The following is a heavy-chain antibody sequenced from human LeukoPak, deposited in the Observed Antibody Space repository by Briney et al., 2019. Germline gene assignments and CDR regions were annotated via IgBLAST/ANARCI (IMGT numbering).Heavy chain of an antibody. V-gene: IGHV3-23*01. CDR1: GFTFS. CDR3: AKDGSEWFGELFPSYYFDY. Sequence: GGSLRLSCAASGFTFSWVRQAPGKGLEWVSAISGSGGSTYYADSVKGRFTISRDNSKNTLYLQMNSLRAEDTAVYYCAKDGSEWFGELFPSYYFDYWGQGTLVTVSS. D-gene: IGHD3-10*01. CDR2: ISGSGGST. J-gene: IGHJ4*02.